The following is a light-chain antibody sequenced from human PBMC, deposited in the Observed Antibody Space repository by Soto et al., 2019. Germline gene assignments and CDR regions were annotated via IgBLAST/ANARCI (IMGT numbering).Light chain of an antibody. CDR3: SSYTSSSTLVG. Sequence: QSVLTQPASVSGSPGQSITISCTGTSRDVGGYNYVSWYQQHPGKAPKLMIYEVSTRPSGVSNRFSGSKSGNTASLTISGLQAEDEADYYCSSYTSSSTLVGFGTGTKVTVL. J-gene: IGLJ1*01. CDR1: SRDVGGYNY. CDR2: EVS. V-gene: IGLV2-14*01.